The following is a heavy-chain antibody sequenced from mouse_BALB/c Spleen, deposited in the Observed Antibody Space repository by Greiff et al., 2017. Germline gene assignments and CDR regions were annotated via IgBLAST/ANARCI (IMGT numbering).Heavy chain of an antibody. D-gene: IGHD1-1*01. Sequence: EVNVVESGGGLVQPGGSLRLSCATSGFTFTDYYMSWVRQPPGKALEWLGFIRNKANGYTSEYSASVKGRFTISRDNSQSILYLQMNTLRAEDSATYYCARSYGSSPWFAYWGQGTLVTVSA. V-gene: IGHV7-3*02. CDR3: ARSYGSSPWFAY. J-gene: IGHJ3*01. CDR1: GFTFTDYY. CDR2: IRNKANGYTS.